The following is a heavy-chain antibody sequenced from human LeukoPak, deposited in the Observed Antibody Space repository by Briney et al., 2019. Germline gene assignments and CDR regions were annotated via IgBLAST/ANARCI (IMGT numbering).Heavy chain of an antibody. J-gene: IGHJ4*02. D-gene: IGHD6-19*01. CDR3: ARGSSGWYGIDY. CDR1: GFTFSNYW. Sequence: GGSLRLSCAASGFTFSNYWMHWVRQVPGKGLVCFSRINIDGTSTSYADSVKGRFTISRDNAKNALYLQMNSLRAEDTAVYYCARGSSGWYGIDYWGQGALVNVSS. CDR2: INIDGTST. V-gene: IGHV3-74*01.